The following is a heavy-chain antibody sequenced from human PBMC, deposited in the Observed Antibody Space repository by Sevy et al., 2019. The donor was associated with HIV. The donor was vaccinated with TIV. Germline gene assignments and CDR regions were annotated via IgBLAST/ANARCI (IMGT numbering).Heavy chain of an antibody. V-gene: IGHV3-30-3*01. Sequence: VGSLRLSCAASGFTFSSYAMHWVRQAPGKGLEWVAVISYDGSNKYYADSVKGRFTISRDNSKNTLYLQMNSLRAEDTAVYYCARGGGGYYYDSSGYYGIWGQGTMVTVSS. CDR3: ARGGGGYYYDSSGYYGI. J-gene: IGHJ3*02. CDR1: GFTFSSYA. CDR2: ISYDGSNK. D-gene: IGHD3-22*01.